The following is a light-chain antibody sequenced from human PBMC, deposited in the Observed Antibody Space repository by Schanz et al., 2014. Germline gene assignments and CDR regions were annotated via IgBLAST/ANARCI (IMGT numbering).Light chain of an antibody. J-gene: IGLJ3*02. V-gene: IGLV1-40*01. Sequence: QSVLTQPPSMSGAPGQRVTISCTGSSSNIGAGYDVHWYQQLPGTAPKLLIYGNNNRASGVPDRFSASKSGTSASLAISGLQSQDEADYYCAAWSDSLQSWVFGGGTKLTVL. CDR3: AAWSDSLQSWV. CDR1: SSNIGAGYD. CDR2: GNN.